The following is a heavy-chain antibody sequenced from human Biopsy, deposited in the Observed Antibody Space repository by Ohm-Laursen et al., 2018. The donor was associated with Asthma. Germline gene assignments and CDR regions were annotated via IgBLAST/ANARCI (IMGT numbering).Heavy chain of an antibody. Sequence: SSLRLSCAASGFTFGSYGLHWVRQAPGKGLEWVADIWFDGSNKHYADSVKGRFAISRDNSKNTLYLQMNSLRAEDTALYYCGRERSYMVDYWGQGTLVTVSS. CDR3: GRERSYMVDY. CDR2: IWFDGSNK. J-gene: IGHJ4*02. D-gene: IGHD3-10*01. V-gene: IGHV3-33*01. CDR1: GFTFGSYG.